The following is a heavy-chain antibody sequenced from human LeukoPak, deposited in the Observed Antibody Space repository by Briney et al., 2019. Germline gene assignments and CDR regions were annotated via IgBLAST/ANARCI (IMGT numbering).Heavy chain of an antibody. CDR3: AKGAGFYDILTDYYFDY. CDR1: GFTFRSYA. J-gene: IGHJ4*02. CDR2: IRGNGGGT. D-gene: IGHD3-9*01. Sequence: GGSLRLSCAASGFTFRSYAMSWVRQAPGKGLEWVAVIRGNGGGTYYADSVKGRFTISRDNSKNTLYLQMNSLRAEDTAVYYCAKGAGFYDILTDYYFDYWGQGTLVTVSS. V-gene: IGHV3-23*01.